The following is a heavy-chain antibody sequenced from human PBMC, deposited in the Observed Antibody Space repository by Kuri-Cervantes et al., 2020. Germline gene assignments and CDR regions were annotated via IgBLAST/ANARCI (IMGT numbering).Heavy chain of an antibody. CDR2: ISYDGSNK. CDR3: AKFHIYDFWSGYPYFDY. Sequence: GESLKISCAASGFTFSSYAMHWVRQAPGKGLEWVAVISYDGSNKYYADSVKGRFAISRDNSKNTLYLQMNSLRAEDTAVYYCAKFHIYDFWSGYPYFDYWGQGTLVTVSS. CDR1: GFTFSSYA. J-gene: IGHJ4*02. V-gene: IGHV3-30-3*02. D-gene: IGHD3-3*01.